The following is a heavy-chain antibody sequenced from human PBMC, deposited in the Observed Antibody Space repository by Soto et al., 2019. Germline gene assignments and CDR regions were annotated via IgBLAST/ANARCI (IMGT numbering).Heavy chain of an antibody. Sequence: SETLSLTCTVSGGSISSSSYYWGWIRQPPGKGLEWIGSIYYSGSTYYNPSLKSRVTISVDTSKNQFSLKLSSVTAADTAVYYCVRYCSGGSCYIDAFDIWGQGTMVTVSS. D-gene: IGHD2-15*01. CDR3: VRYCSGGSCYIDAFDI. J-gene: IGHJ3*02. CDR1: GGSISSSSYY. V-gene: IGHV4-39*01. CDR2: IYYSGST.